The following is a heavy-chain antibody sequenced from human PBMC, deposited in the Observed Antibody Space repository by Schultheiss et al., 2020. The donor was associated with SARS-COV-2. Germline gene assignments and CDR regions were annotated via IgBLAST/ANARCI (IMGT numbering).Heavy chain of an antibody. D-gene: IGHD5-18*01. J-gene: IGHJ4*02. V-gene: IGHV4-59*12. CDR3: AREDTAMDDY. CDR2: IYYSGST. Sequence: SETLSLTCTVSGGSISSYYWSWIRQPAGKGLEWIGYIYYSGSTNYNPSLKSRVTISVDTSKNQFSLKLSSVTAADTAVYYRAREDTAMDDYWGQGTLVTVSS. CDR1: GGSISSYY.